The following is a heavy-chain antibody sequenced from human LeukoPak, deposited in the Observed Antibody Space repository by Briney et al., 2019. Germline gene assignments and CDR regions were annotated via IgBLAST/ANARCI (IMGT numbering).Heavy chain of an antibody. Sequence: GGSLRLSCAASGFTFSSYAMTWVRQAPGKGLEWVSIISGSGGITYYADSVKGRFTISRDNSKSTLYLQMISLRAEDTAVYYCAYDSSGYFYRNIDCWGQGTLVTVSS. CDR1: GFTFSSYA. V-gene: IGHV3-23*01. D-gene: IGHD3-22*01. CDR3: AYDSSGYFYRNIDC. CDR2: ISGSGGIT. J-gene: IGHJ4*02.